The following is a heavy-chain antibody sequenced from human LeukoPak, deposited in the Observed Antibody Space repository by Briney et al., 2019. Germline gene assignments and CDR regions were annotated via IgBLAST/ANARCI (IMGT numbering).Heavy chain of an antibody. D-gene: IGHD2-8*01. CDR3: ARMVYYYYYGMDV. Sequence: SETLSLTCAVYGGSFSGYYWSWIRQPPGKGLKGFGEINHSGSTNYNPSLKSRVTISVDTSKNQFSLKLSSVTAADTAVYYCARMVYYYYYGMDVWGQGTTVTVSS. CDR1: GGSFSGYY. CDR2: INHSGST. J-gene: IGHJ6*02. V-gene: IGHV4-34*01.